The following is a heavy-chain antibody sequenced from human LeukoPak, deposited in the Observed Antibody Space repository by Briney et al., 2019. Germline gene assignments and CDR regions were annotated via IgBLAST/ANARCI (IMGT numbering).Heavy chain of an antibody. V-gene: IGHV3-49*04. J-gene: IGHJ6*02. CDR1: GCNLRYDD. CDR2: IRSKAYRGTT. D-gene: IGHD5-18*01. CDR3: SRGPIQLWVHNGVDV. Sequence: SLRVTLSTSGCNLRYDDMSWVRRAPGQGLKWVGFIRSKAYRGTTEYAASVKGRFPISRDDSKSVVYLQMNSLKSEDTAVYYCSRGPIQLWVHNGVDVWGQGTTVTVSS.